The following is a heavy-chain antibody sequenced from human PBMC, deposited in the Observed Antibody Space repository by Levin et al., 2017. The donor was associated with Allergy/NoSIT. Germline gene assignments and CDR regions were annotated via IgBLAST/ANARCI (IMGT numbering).Heavy chain of an antibody. D-gene: IGHD6-13*01. J-gene: IGHJ4*02. Sequence: GASVKVSCKASGGTFSSYAISWVRQAPGQGLEWMGGIIPIFGTANYAQKFQGRVTITADESTSTAYMELSSLRSEDTAVYYCARDASIAAAGKTFDYWGQGTLVTVSS. CDR1: GGTFSSYA. CDR3: ARDASIAAAGKTFDY. CDR2: IIPIFGTA. V-gene: IGHV1-69*13.